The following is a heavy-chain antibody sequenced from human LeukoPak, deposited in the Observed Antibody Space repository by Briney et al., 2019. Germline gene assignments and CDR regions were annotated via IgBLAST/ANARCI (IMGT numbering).Heavy chain of an antibody. CDR2: IKQDGSEK. V-gene: IGHV3-7*01. D-gene: IGHD3-16*02. J-gene: IGHJ4*02. Sequence: GGSLRLSCAASGFTFSSYWMGWVRQAPGKGLEWVANIKQDGSEKYYVDSVKGRFTISRDNAKNSLYLQMNSLRAEDTAVYYCAREHPYNYDYVWGSYRYYFDYWGQGTLVTVSS. CDR1: GFTFSSYW. CDR3: AREHPYNYDYVWGSYRYYFDY.